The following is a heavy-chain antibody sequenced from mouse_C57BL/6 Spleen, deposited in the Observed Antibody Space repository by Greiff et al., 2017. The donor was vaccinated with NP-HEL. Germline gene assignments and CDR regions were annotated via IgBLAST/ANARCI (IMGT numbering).Heavy chain of an antibody. J-gene: IGHJ2*01. CDR2: ISSGTSTI. CDR3: ARGSNYDY. CDR1: GFTFSDYG. Sequence: EVKLVESGGGLVKPGGSLKLSCAASGFTFSDYGMHWVRQAPEKGLEWVAYISSGTSTIYYADTVKGRFTISRDNAKNTRVLQMTSLRSEDTAMYYCARGSNYDYWGQGTTLTVSS. D-gene: IGHD2-5*01. V-gene: IGHV5-17*01.